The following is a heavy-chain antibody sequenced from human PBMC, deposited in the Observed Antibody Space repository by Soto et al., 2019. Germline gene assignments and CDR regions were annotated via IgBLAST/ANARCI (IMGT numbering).Heavy chain of an antibody. CDR1: GGSNSSSSDY. J-gene: IGHJ5*02. CDR2: IYYSGST. V-gene: IGHV4-39*01. D-gene: IGHD3-3*02. CDR3: ASPKIAFYNWFDP. Sequence: SETLSLTCIVSGGSNSSSSDYCSWIRQPPGKGLEWIGSIYYSGSTYYNPSLKSRVTISVDTSKNQFSLKLSSVTAADTAVYYCASPKIAFYNWFDPWGQGTLVTVS.